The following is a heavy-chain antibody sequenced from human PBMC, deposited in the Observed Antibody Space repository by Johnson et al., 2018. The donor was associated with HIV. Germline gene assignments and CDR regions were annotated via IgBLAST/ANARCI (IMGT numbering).Heavy chain of an antibody. Sequence: QVQLVESGGGVVQPGRSLRLSCAASGFTFSSYGMHWVRQAPGKGLEWVAIIWYDGSKKYYADSVKGRFTVSRDNSENTLYLKLNSLRAEDTAVFYCAKSVETYNWNYEFLGAFDIWGQGTMVTVSS. CDR3: AKSVETYNWNYEFLGAFDI. D-gene: IGHD1-7*01. J-gene: IGHJ3*02. CDR1: GFTFSSYG. CDR2: IWYDGSKK. V-gene: IGHV3-33*06.